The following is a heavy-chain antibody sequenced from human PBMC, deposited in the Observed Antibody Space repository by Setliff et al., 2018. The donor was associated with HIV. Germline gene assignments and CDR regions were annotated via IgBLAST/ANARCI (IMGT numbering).Heavy chain of an antibody. D-gene: IGHD2-2*01. CDR3: ARSSTVVEANWFDP. CDR2: FHPGDSDT. Sequence: PGESLKISCKGSGYSFTNYWIGWVRQMPGKGLEWMGIFHPGDSDTRYSPSFQGQVTISADKSVTTAYLQWRSLKASDTAMYYCARSSTVVEANWFDPWGQGTLVTVSS. CDR1: GYSFTNYW. J-gene: IGHJ5*02. V-gene: IGHV5-51*01.